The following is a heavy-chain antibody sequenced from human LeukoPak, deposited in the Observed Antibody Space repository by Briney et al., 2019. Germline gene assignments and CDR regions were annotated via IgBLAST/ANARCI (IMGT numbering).Heavy chain of an antibody. V-gene: IGHV3-30*02. Sequence: GGSLRLSCVTSGFPLSTYGVHWVRQAPGSGLEWLAYIHYDGYTTNYADSVKGRFTISRENSKNTLYLQMNSLRTEDTAVYYCAKDVVYTFDYWGKGTLVTVSS. CDR2: IHYDGYTT. J-gene: IGHJ4*02. CDR3: AKDVVYTFDY. CDR1: GFPLSTYG.